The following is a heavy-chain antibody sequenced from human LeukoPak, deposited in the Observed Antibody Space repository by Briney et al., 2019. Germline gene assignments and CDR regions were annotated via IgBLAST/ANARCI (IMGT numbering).Heavy chain of an antibody. CDR3: ARSSIWAMVD. Sequence: WASVKVSCKASGYTFPNYYVHWVRQAPGQGLEWMGMVNPSGGSTNYAQKFQGRVTMTRDTSTSTLNMDLGSLRSEDTAVYYCARSSIWAMVDWGQGTLVSVSS. V-gene: IGHV1-46*01. J-gene: IGHJ4*02. CDR1: GYTFPNYY. D-gene: IGHD5-18*01. CDR2: VNPSGGST.